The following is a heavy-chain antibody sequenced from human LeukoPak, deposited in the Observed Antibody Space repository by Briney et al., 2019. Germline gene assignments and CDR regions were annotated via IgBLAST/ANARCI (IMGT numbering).Heavy chain of an antibody. J-gene: IGHJ5*02. D-gene: IGHD3-10*01. CDR1: GASISSGVYY. CDR3: ARGPWFGDPNWLDP. Sequence: SQTLSPTCTVSGASISSGVYYWSWIRQHPEKGLEWIGYIFYSGSTYYNPSLKSRVTISVDTSKNQFSLKLSSVTAADTAVYYCARGPWFGDPNWLDPWGQGTLVTVSS. CDR2: IFYSGST. V-gene: IGHV4-31*03.